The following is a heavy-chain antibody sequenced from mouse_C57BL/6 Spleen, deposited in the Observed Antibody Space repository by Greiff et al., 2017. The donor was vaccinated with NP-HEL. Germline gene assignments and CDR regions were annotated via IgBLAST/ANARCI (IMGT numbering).Heavy chain of an antibody. V-gene: IGHV5-16*01. CDR3: AREFTTVEGYFDV. CDR1: GFTFSDYY. CDR2: INYDGSST. J-gene: IGHJ1*03. Sequence: EVKLVESEGGLVQPGSSMKLSCTASGFTFSDYYMAWVRQVPEKGLEWVANINYDGSSTYYLDSLKSRFIISRDNAKNILYLQMSSLKSEDTATYYCAREFTTVEGYFDVWGTGTTVTVSS. D-gene: IGHD1-1*01.